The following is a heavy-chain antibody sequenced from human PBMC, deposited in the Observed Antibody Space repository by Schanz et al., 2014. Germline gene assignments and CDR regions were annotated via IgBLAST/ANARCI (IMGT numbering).Heavy chain of an antibody. CDR2: VIPILGVT. CDR3: ARGRTFDY. CDR1: GGTFSSYT. Sequence: QVQLVQSGAEVKKPGSSVKVSFTASGGTFSSYTISWIRQAPGQGLEWMGRVIPILGVTHYAQKFRGRVTMTRNTSMSTAYIELHILTSEDTAVYYCARGRTFDYWGQGTLVTVSS. J-gene: IGHJ4*02. V-gene: IGHV1-69*02.